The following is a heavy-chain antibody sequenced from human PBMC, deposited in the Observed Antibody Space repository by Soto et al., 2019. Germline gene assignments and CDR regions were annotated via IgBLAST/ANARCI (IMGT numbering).Heavy chain of an antibody. CDR1: GFTFSSYS. D-gene: IGHD1-1*01. J-gene: IGHJ3*02. Sequence: GGSLRLSCAASGFTFSSYSMNWVRQAPGKGLEWVSYISSSSSTIYYADSVKGRFTISRDNAKNSLYLQMNSLRAEDTAVYYCARGTDGRRIDAFDIWGQGTMVTVSS. V-gene: IGHV3-48*01. CDR2: ISSSSSTI. CDR3: ARGTDGRRIDAFDI.